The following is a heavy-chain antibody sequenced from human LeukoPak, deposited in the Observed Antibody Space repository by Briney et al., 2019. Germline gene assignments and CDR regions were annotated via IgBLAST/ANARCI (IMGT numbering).Heavy chain of an antibody. D-gene: IGHD3-10*01. Sequence: SETLSLTCTVSGGSISSYYWSWIRQPPGKGLEWIGYIYYSGSTNYNPSLKSRVTISVDTSKNQFSLKLSSVTAADTAVYYCARADGSGSYYNPDYWGQGTLVTVSS. J-gene: IGHJ4*02. V-gene: IGHV4-59*01. CDR2: IYYSGST. CDR1: GGSISSYY. CDR3: ARADGSGSYYNPDY.